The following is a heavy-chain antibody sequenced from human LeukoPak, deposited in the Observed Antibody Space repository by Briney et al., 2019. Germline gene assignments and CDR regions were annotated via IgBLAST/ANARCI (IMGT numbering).Heavy chain of an antibody. CDR1: GFTFSDHY. Sequence: GSLRLSCAASGFTFSDHYMSWIRQPPGKGLEWIGEINHSGSTNYNPSLKSRVTISVDTSKIQFSLKLSSVTAADTAVYYCARGRIAAAGKRYYYYGMDVWGQGTTVTVSS. D-gene: IGHD6-13*01. CDR3: ARGRIAAAGKRYYYYGMDV. V-gene: IGHV4-34*01. J-gene: IGHJ6*02. CDR2: INHSGST.